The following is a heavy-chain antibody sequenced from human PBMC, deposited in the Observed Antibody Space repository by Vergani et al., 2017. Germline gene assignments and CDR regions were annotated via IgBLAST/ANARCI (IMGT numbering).Heavy chain of an antibody. CDR3: AKHFRGWGIDY. Sequence: QVQLVESGGGVVQRGGSLRLSCATSGFTLCNYDMHWIRQGPGKGLEFVAFIQFYGSNQYYADSVKGRFTLSRDFSKNTLYLQMNSLRTDDTATYYCAKHFRGWGIDYWGQGTQVIVSS. D-gene: IGHD3-16*01. J-gene: IGHJ4*02. V-gene: IGHV3-30*02. CDR1: GFTLCNYD. CDR2: IQFYGSNQ.